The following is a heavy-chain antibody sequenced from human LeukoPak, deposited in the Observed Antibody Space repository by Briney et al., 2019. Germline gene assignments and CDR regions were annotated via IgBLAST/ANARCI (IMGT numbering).Heavy chain of an antibody. V-gene: IGHV1-69*13. Sequence: ASVNVSCKASGGTFSSYAISWVRQAPGQGLEWMGGIIPIFGTANYAQKFQGRVTITADESTSTAYMELRSLRSDDTAVYYCARANSGSYRPEGYWGQGTLVTVSS. CDR2: IIPIFGTA. J-gene: IGHJ4*02. D-gene: IGHD1-26*01. CDR1: GGTFSSYA. CDR3: ARANSGSYRPEGY.